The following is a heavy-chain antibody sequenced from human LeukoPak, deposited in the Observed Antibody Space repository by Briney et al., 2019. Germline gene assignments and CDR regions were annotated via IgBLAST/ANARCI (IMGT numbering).Heavy chain of an antibody. Sequence: SQTLSLTCAVSGGSISSGGYSWSWIRQPPGKGLEWFGYIYHSGSTYYNPSLKSRVTISVDRSKNQFSLKLSSVTAADTAVYYCASTTHRVVVDAFDIWGQGTMVTVSS. CDR2: IYHSGST. J-gene: IGHJ3*02. V-gene: IGHV4-30-2*01. CDR3: ASTTHRVVVDAFDI. D-gene: IGHD3-22*01. CDR1: GGSISSGGYS.